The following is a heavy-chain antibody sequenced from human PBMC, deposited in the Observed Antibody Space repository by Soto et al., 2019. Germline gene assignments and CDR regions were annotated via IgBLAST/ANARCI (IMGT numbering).Heavy chain of an antibody. CDR1: GGSIRGYN. V-gene: IGHV4-59*08. Sequence: QVQLQESGPGLVKPSETLALTCTVSGGSIRGYNWYWIRQPPGKGLEWIAYIYNSGSTNYNPSLKSRVTISVDTSKNQFSLKLSSVTAADTAVYYCARLQVICATNRYFQHWGQGTLVTVSS. CDR2: IYNSGST. CDR3: ARLQVICATNRYFQH. J-gene: IGHJ1*01. D-gene: IGHD1-26*01.